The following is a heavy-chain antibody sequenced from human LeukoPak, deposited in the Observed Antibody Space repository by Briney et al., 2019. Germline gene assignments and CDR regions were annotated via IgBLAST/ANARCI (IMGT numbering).Heavy chain of an antibody. J-gene: IGHJ3*02. V-gene: IGHV1-69*13. CDR3: ARVLATVKAFDI. Sequence: ASVKVSCKASGGTFSSYAISWVRQAPGQGLEWMGGIIPIFGTANYAQKFQGRVTITADESMSTAYMELSSLRSEDTAVYYCARVLATVKAFDIWGQGTMVTASS. CDR1: GGTFSSYA. D-gene: IGHD4-17*01. CDR2: IIPIFGTA.